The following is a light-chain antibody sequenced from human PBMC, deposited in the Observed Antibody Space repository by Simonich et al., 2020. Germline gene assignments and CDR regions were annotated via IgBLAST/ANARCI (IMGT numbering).Light chain of an antibody. CDR3: CSYAGSSTWV. CDR2: EGS. Sequence: QSALTQPASVSGSPGQSITISCTGTSSYVGSYNLVSWYQPHPGKTPKLMIYEGSKRPSGVSNRFSCSKSGNTASLTISGLQAEDEADYYCCSYAGSSTWVFGGGTKLTVL. CDR1: SSYVGSYNL. V-gene: IGLV2-23*01. J-gene: IGLJ3*02.